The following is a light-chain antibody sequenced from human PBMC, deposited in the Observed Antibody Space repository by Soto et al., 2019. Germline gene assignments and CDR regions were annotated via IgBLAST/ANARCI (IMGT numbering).Light chain of an antibody. Sequence: QLVLTQPPSVSGAPGQRVTISCTGSSSNIGAGYDVQWYQQLPGTAPKLLIYGNNNRPSGVPDRFSGSKSGTSASLAITGLQAEDEADYYCQSYDSSLSGVVFGGGTKLTVL. CDR3: QSYDSSLSGVV. V-gene: IGLV1-40*01. CDR1: SSNIGAGYD. J-gene: IGLJ2*01. CDR2: GNN.